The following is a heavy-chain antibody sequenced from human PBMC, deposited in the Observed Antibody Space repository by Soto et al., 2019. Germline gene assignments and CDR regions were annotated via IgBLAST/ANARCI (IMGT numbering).Heavy chain of an antibody. Sequence: EVQLVESGGGLVQPGGSLRLSCAASGFTFSSYSMNWVRQAPGKGLEWVSYISSSSTIFYADSVKGGFTISRDNAKNSLYLQMNSLRDEDTAVYYCARPEYSSSSYGMDVWGQGTTVTVSS. CDR2: ISSSSTI. D-gene: IGHD6-6*01. J-gene: IGHJ6*02. CDR3: ARPEYSSSSYGMDV. CDR1: GFTFSSYS. V-gene: IGHV3-48*02.